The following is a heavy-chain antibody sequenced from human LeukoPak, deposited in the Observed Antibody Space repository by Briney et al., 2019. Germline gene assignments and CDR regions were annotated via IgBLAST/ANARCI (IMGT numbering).Heavy chain of an antibody. Sequence: SETLSLTCTVSGAFISSTSYYYWAWIRQPPGKGLEWVGNINYSGSSYYNPSLKSRVTISVDTSKNQFSLKLSSATAADTAVYYCARLGRLHYYYYYMDVWGKGTTVTVSS. V-gene: IGHV4-39*01. CDR1: GAFISSTSYY. J-gene: IGHJ6*03. D-gene: IGHD2-15*01. CDR2: INYSGSS. CDR3: ARLGRLHYYYYYMDV.